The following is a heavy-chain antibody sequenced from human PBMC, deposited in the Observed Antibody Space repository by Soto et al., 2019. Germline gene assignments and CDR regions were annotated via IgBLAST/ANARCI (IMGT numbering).Heavy chain of an antibody. J-gene: IGHJ4*02. V-gene: IGHV3-30-3*01. CDR2: ISYDGTNK. CDR3: ARDSVTTVTTRSFDY. D-gene: IGHD4-17*01. Sequence: PGWSLGLSCAASGFTFSSCAMHWVRQAPGKGLEWVAIISYDGTNKYYADSVKGRFTISRDNSKNTLYLQMNSLRDEDTAVYYCARDSVTTVTTRSFDYWGQGTLVTVSS. CDR1: GFTFSSCA.